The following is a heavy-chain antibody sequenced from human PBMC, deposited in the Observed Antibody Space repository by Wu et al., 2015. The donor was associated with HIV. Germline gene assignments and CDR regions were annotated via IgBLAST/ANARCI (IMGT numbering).Heavy chain of an antibody. CDR1: GGTFSSYA. J-gene: IGHJ4*02. CDR2: IIPIFGTA. Sequence: QVQLVQSGAEVKKPGSSVKVSCKASGGTFSSYAISWVRQAPGQGLEWMGGIIPIFGTANYAQKFQGRVTITTDESTSTAYMELSSLRSEDTAVYYCARGWDTMVRGVRKGTLFDYWGQGTLVTVSS. CDR3: ARGWDTMVRGVRKGTLFDY. V-gene: IGHV1-69*05. D-gene: IGHD3-10*01.